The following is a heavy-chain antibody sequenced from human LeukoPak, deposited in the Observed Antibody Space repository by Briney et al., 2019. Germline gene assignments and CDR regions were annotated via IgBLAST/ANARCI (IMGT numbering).Heavy chain of an antibody. D-gene: IGHD6-13*01. J-gene: IGHJ4*02. CDR3: AKDYSSSSLVTDY. CDR2: ISDSGDNT. Sequence: QSGGSLRLSCVASGFTFSSYAMSWVRQAPGKGLEWVSTISDSGDNTYYADSVKGRFTISRDNSKNTLYLQMNSLRAEDTAVYYCAKDYSSSSLVTDYWGQGTLVTVSS. CDR1: GFTFSSYA. V-gene: IGHV3-23*01.